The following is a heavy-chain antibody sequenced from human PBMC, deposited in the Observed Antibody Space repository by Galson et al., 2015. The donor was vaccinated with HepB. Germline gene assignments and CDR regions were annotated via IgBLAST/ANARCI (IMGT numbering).Heavy chain of an antibody. D-gene: IGHD3-10*02. CDR1: GFNFGSYG. Sequence: SLRLSCAASGFNFGSYGMHWVRQAPGPGLEWVAVPWYDGTDKTYAESVKGRFTISRDNSKNTLYLQMNSVRVEDTAVYYCVKDRGMGSAWHVLEHWGQGALVTVSS. CDR3: VKDRGMGSAWHVLEH. CDR2: PWYDGTDK. V-gene: IGHV3-33*06. J-gene: IGHJ4*02.